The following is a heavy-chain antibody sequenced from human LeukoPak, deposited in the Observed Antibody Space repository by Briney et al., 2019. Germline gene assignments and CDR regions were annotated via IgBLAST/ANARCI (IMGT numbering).Heavy chain of an antibody. CDR1: GGSITSSSHY. CDR3: ANMVRGVI. V-gene: IGHV4-39*07. Sequence: PSETLSLTCTVSGGSITSSSHYWGWIRQPPGQGLQWIGLIYYDGSAYYNLSLKSRLTISIDTSKSQFSLKLSSVTAADTAVYYCANMVRGVIWGQGTLVTVSS. D-gene: IGHD3-10*01. CDR2: IYYDGSA. J-gene: IGHJ4*02.